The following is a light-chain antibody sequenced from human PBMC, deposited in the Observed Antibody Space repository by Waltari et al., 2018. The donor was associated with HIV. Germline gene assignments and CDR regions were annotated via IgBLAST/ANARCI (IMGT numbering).Light chain of an antibody. V-gene: IGKV2-30*01. CDR1: QSFVDGGGVTY. Sequence: VVLTHSPLSLLVPLGPPAPFPCGSSQSFVDGGGVTYFHRFKPRPCQSLRRLISKVSKRGSGVPGRFSGSGSGTDFTLKISRVEAEDVGVYFCMQARHWPRTFGQGTKVEIK. J-gene: IGKJ1*01. CDR3: MQARHWPRT. CDR2: KVS.